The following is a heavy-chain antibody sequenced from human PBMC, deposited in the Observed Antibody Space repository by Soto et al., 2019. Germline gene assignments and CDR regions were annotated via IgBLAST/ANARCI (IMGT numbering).Heavy chain of an antibody. Sequence: QVQLQESGPGLVRPSETLSLTCTVSGGSFSSYYWTWIRQSPGKGLEWIGYIYYSWSTDYNPSLRARLAISIDTSKKQLSLRLNSMTAADTAVYYCAGRDCSGTNCYYLDYYYMDVWCKGTTVTVSS. V-gene: IGHV4-59*08. CDR2: IYYSWST. CDR3: AGRDCSGTNCYYLDYYYMDV. D-gene: IGHD2-2*01. CDR1: GGSFSSYY. J-gene: IGHJ6*03.